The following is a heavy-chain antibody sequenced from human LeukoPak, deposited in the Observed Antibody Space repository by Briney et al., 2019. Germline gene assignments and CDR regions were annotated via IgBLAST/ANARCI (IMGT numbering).Heavy chain of an antibody. CDR1: GGSISSGDYY. CDR2: IYYSGST. J-gene: IGHJ4*02. V-gene: IGHV4-30-4*02. Sequence: PSETLSLTCTVSGGSISSGDYYWSWIRQPPGKGLEWIGYIYYSGSTYYNPSLKSRVTISVDTSKNQFSLKLSSVTAADTAVYYCARDADSSGLDYWGQGTLVTVSS. D-gene: IGHD3-22*01. CDR3: ARDADSSGLDY.